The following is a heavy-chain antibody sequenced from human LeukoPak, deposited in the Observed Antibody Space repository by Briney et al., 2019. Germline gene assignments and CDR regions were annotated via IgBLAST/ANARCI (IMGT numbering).Heavy chain of an antibody. Sequence: GGSLRLSCAASGFTFSSYAMSWVRQAPGKGLEWVSAISGSGGSTYYADSVKGRFTISRDNSKNTLYLQMNSLRAEYTAVYYCAPQLGYRGYSYGYSGDYWGQGTLVTVSS. CDR3: APQLGYRGYSYGYSGDY. CDR2: ISGSGGST. CDR1: GFTFSSYA. V-gene: IGHV3-23*01. J-gene: IGHJ4*02. D-gene: IGHD5-18*01.